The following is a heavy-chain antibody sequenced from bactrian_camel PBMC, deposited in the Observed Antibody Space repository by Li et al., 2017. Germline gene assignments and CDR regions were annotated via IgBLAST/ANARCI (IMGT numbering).Heavy chain of an antibody. V-gene: IGHV3S1*01. CDR3: VTEYFTRRSGPCRNPLWSDFGY. CDR2: IHTIGGHT. J-gene: IGHJ6*01. CDR1: GFTFSSYC. Sequence: HVQLVESGGGEVQPGGSLRLTCVASGFTFSSYCMGWFRQAPGKEREGVASIHTIGGHTYVAGSVKGRFTISKDNAKNTLYLEMNSLKPEDTGTYYCVTEYFTRRSGPCRNPLWSDFGYFGQGTQVTVS. D-gene: IGHD1*01.